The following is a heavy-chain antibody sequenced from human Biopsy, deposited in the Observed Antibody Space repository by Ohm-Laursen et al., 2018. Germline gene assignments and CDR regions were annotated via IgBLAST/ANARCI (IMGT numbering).Heavy chain of an antibody. V-gene: IGHV3-9*01. D-gene: IGHD6-25*01. CDR2: INWNSGDI. CDR1: GFIFYNYG. Sequence: SLRLSCAAFGFIFYNYGMHWVRQAPGKGLEWVSGINWNSGDIVYADSVKGRFTISRDNAKNSLSLQMNSLRAEDTALYYCARDRSGLTLTTLDFWGHGTLVTVSS. J-gene: IGHJ4*01. CDR3: ARDRSGLTLTTLDF.